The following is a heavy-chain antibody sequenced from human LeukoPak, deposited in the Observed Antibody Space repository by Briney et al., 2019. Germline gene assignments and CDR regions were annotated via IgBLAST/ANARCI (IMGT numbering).Heavy chain of an antibody. Sequence: PGGSLRLSCAASGFTFSSYAMSWVRQAPGKGLEWVSAISGSGGSTYYADSVKGRFTISRDNSKNTLYLRMNSLRAEDTAVYYCAKDDGWFGELSAYWGQGTLVTVSS. CDR2: ISGSGGST. V-gene: IGHV3-23*01. J-gene: IGHJ4*02. CDR1: GFTFSSYA. D-gene: IGHD3-10*01. CDR3: AKDDGWFGELSAY.